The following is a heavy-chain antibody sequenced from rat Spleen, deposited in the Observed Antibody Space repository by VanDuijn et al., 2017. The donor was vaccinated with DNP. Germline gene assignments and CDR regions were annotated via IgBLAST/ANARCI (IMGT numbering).Heavy chain of an antibody. D-gene: IGHD1-12*03. Sequence: EVQLQESGPGLVKPSQSLSLTCSVTGFSITSHYWGWIRKFPGDKMEGIGYINHSGKTGYNPSLKSRISISRDTSKNQFFLHLSSVTTEDTATYFCARGNDGYYPNWYFDFWGPRTMVTVSS. CDR1: GFSITSHY. V-gene: IGHV3-1*01. CDR2: INHSGKT. J-gene: IGHJ1*01. CDR3: ARGNDGYYPNWYFDF.